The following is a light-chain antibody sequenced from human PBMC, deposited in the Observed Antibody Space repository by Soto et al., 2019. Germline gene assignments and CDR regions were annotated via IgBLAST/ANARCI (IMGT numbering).Light chain of an antibody. CDR1: QGFNSY. J-gene: IGKJ4*01. CDR3: QQLNSYPSAT. V-gene: IGKV1-9*01. Sequence: IQLTQSPSSLSASVGDRVTITCRASQGFNSYLAWYQQKPGKAPKLLIYAASTLQSGVPSRFSGSRSGTDFTLTISSLQPEDFATYYCQQLNSYPSATCGGGTKVEIK. CDR2: AAS.